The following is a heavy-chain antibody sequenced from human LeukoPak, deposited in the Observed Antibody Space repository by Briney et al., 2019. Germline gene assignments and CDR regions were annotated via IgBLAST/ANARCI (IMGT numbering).Heavy chain of an antibody. D-gene: IGHD3-22*01. CDR3: AKDIYYDSSGYF. CDR1: GFTISNYA. J-gene: IGHJ4*02. CDR2: IRGSGVNT. V-gene: IGHV3-23*01. Sequence: EGSLRLSCAASGFTISNYAMSWVRQPARKVLEWVSAIRGSGVNTYYADSVKGRFTISRDNSKNTLYLQMNSLRAEDTAVYYCAKDIYYDSSGYFWGQGTLVTVSA.